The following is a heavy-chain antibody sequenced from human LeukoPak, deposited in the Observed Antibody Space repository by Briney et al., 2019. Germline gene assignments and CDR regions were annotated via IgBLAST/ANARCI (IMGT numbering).Heavy chain of an antibody. CDR1: GGSFSGYY. V-gene: IGHV4-34*01. D-gene: IGHD4-17*01. Sequence: SETLSLTCAVYGGSFSGYYWSWIRQPPGKGLEWIREINHSGSTNYNPSLKSRVTISVDTSKNQFSLKLSSVTAADTAVYYCARENKSTVTTLRFFDIWGQGTMVTVSS. J-gene: IGHJ3*02. CDR2: INHSGST. CDR3: ARENKSTVTTLRFFDI.